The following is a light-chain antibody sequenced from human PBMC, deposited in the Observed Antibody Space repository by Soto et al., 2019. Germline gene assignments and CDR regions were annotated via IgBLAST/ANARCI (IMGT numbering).Light chain of an antibody. CDR2: VAS. J-gene: IGKJ5*01. Sequence: DFQMTQSPSTLSASVGDRVTITCRASQSISRYLNWYQQKPGKAPNLLIYVASSLQSEVPSRFSGSGSGTDFTLTITSLQPEDFATYYCQQSYGTPITFGQGTRLEIK. CDR3: QQSYGTPIT. V-gene: IGKV1-39*01. CDR1: QSISRY.